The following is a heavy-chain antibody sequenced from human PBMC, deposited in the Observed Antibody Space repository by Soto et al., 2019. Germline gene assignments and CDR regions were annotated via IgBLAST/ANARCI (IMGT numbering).Heavy chain of an antibody. V-gene: IGHV6-1*01. D-gene: IGHD5-12*01. CDR2: TYFRSKWYN. CDR1: GDSVSSNTAS. J-gene: IGHJ5*02. Sequence: SQTLSLPCAISGDSVSSNTASWNWIRQSPSRGLEWLGRTYFRSKWYNDYAVSVKSRIIINPDTSNNQFSLQLNSVTPEETAVYFCAKGDNLGPKTGYAFDPWGQGIMVTVSS. CDR3: AKGDNLGPKTGYAFDP.